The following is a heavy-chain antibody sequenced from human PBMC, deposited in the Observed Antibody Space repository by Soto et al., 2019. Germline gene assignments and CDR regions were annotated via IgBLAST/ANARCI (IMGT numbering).Heavy chain of an antibody. D-gene: IGHD3-9*01. J-gene: IGHJ4*02. Sequence: GGSLRLSCAASGFTFSSYGMHWVRQAPGKGLEWVAVISYDGSNKYYADSVKGRFTISRDNSKNTLYLQMNSLRAEDTAVYYCARPDSFVGNPLLDYWGQGTLVTVSS. CDR1: GFTFSSYG. CDR3: ARPDSFVGNPLLDY. V-gene: IGHV3-30*03. CDR2: ISYDGSNK.